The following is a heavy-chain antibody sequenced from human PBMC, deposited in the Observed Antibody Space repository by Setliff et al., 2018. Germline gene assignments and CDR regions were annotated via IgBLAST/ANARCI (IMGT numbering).Heavy chain of an antibody. CDR1: GFTFSSCG. CDR3: AKDSRYCSGGSCSEPDAVDI. Sequence: GGSLRLSCAASGFTFSSCGMHWVRQAPGKGLEWVAVIWYDGSNKYYADSVKGRFTISRDNSKNTLFLQMNSLRAEDTAVYYCAKDSRYCSGGSCSEPDAVDIWGQGTMVTV. J-gene: IGHJ3*02. CDR2: IWYDGSNK. D-gene: IGHD2-15*01. V-gene: IGHV3-33*06.